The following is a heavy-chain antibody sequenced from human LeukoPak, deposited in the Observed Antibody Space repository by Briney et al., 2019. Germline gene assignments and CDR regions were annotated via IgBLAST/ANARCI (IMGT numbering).Heavy chain of an antibody. D-gene: IGHD2-15*01. J-gene: IGHJ3*02. Sequence: GGSLRLSCAASGFTFSSYAMSWVRQAPGKGLEWVSAISGSVGSTYYADSVKGRFTISRDNTKNSVYLQMNSLRAQDTAVYYCARDQILGYCSGGSCPPDAFDIWGQGTMVTVSS. V-gene: IGHV3-23*01. CDR1: GFTFSSYA. CDR3: ARDQILGYCSGGSCPPDAFDI. CDR2: ISGSVGST.